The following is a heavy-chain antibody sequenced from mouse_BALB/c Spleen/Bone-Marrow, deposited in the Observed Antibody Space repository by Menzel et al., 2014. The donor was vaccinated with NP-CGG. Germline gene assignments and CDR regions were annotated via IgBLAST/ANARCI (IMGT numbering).Heavy chain of an antibody. J-gene: IGHJ3*01. D-gene: IGHD3-2*01. CDR1: GYTFTSYD. CDR3: ARSGDSSGYGFAY. CDR2: IYPGDGST. Sequence: VRVVESGPELVKPGALVKISCKASGYTFTSYDINWVKQRPGQGLEWIGWIYPGDGSTKCNEKFKGKATLTADKSSSTAYMQLISLTSENSAVYFCARSGDSSGYGFAYWGQGTLVTVSA. V-gene: IGHV1S56*01.